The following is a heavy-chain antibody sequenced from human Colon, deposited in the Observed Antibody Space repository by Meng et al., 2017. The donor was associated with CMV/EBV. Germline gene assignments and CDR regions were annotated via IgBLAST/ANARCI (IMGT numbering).Heavy chain of an antibody. CDR2: IDPRGDIT. CDR3: ARDQSQSDKTWWLDA. CDR1: GYIFTSTW. Sequence: ASVKVSCKASGYIFTSTWMHWARQAPGQGLEWMGVIDPRGDITGYAQKFQGRVTMTRDTSTTTDYMELSRLTSEDTAVYYCARDQSQSDKTWWLDAWGQGTPVTVSS. J-gene: IGHJ5*02. V-gene: IGHV1-46*01.